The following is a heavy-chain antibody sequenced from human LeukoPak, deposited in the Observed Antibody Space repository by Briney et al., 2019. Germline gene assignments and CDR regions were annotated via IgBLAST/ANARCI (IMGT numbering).Heavy chain of an antibody. D-gene: IGHD6-13*01. V-gene: IGHV3-7*03. J-gene: IGHJ4*02. Sequence: PGGSLRLSCTASGFSFSNYWMSWVRQAPGKGLEWVANIKQDGSEKYYVDSVKGRFTISRDNAKNSLYLQMNSLRAEDTAVYYCASLSFWSRQLADYWGQGTLVTVSS. CDR1: GFSFSNYW. CDR3: ASLSFWSRQLADY. CDR2: IKQDGSEK.